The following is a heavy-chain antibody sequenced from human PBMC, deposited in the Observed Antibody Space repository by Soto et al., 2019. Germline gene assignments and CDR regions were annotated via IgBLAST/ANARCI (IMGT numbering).Heavy chain of an antibody. CDR3: ARAMGGSGKLGDWFDP. V-gene: IGHV3-11*06. Sequence: QVQLVESGGGFVRPGGSLRLSCAASGFTFSNYYMSWIRQAPWKGLECVSDISSSRSYTYYADSVKGRITISRDNARNTLYLQMNILRAEDTAVYYCARAMGGSGKLGDWFDPWGQGTLVTVSS. J-gene: IGHJ5*02. CDR2: ISSSRSYT. D-gene: IGHD3-10*01. CDR1: GFTFSNYY.